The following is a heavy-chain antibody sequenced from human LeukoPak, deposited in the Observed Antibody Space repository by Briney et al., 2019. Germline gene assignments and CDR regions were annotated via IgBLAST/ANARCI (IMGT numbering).Heavy chain of an antibody. Sequence: GGSLRLSCAASGFTFSSYSMNWVRQAPGKGLEWVSYISSSSSTIYYADSVKGRFTISRDNAKNSLYLQMNSLRAEDTAVYYCASGIAARRSDYWGQGALVTVSS. J-gene: IGHJ4*02. D-gene: IGHD6-6*01. CDR3: ASGIAARRSDY. CDR1: GFTFSSYS. V-gene: IGHV3-48*01. CDR2: ISSSSSTI.